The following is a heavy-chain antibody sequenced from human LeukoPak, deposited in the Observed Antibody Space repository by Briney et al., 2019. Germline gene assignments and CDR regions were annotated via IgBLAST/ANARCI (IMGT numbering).Heavy chain of an antibody. CDR2: ISYDGSNK. CDR1: GFTFSTYA. V-gene: IGHV3-30-3*01. Sequence: PGRSLRLSCAASGFTFSTYAMHWVRQAPGKGLEWVAVISYDGSNKYYTDSVKGRFTISRDNSKNTLYLQMNSLRTEDTAVYYCARDVSSGWYRSFDLWGRGTLVTVSS. J-gene: IGHJ2*01. D-gene: IGHD6-19*01. CDR3: ARDVSSGWYRSFDL.